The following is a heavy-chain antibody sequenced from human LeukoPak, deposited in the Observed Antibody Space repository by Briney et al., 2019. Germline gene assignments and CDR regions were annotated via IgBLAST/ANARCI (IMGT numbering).Heavy chain of an antibody. Sequence: GGSLGLSCAASGFTFSTYAIHWVRQAPGKGLEWVAVIWFDGSEQYYADSVKGRFIISRDNSKSTSNLQLNSLRAEDTAVYYCAREGDSRWGELSPWGQGTLVTVSS. J-gene: IGHJ1*01. D-gene: IGHD3-16*02. CDR2: IWFDGSEQ. CDR3: AREGDSRWGELSP. V-gene: IGHV3-33*01. CDR1: GFTFSTYA.